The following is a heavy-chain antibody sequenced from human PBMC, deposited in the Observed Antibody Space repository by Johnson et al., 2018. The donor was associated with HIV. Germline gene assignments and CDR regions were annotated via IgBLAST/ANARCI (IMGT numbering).Heavy chain of an antibody. CDR2: ISYDGSNK. CDR3: AKPPAMGADAFDI. CDR1: GFTFSSYA. J-gene: IGHJ3*02. V-gene: IGHV3-30-3*02. Sequence: QVQLVESGGAVVQPGRSLRLSCAASGFTFSSYAMHWVRQAPGKGLEWVAVISYDGSNKYYADSVKGRFTISRDNSKNTLYLQMNSLRAEDTAVYYCAKPPAMGADAFDIWGQGTMVTVSS. D-gene: IGHD3-16*01.